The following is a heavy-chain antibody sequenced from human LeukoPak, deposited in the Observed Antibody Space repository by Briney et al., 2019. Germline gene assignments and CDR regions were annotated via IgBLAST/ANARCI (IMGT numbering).Heavy chain of an antibody. Sequence: GGSLRLSCAGSGFIFNNYAMHWVRQPPGKGLEWVSGISWNSGSIDYADSVKGRFTISRDNAKNSLYLQMNSLRVEDTAIYYCAKDNRRHYTSGPNPDSLHWGQGALVTVSS. CDR3: AKDNRRHYTSGPNPDSLH. CDR2: ISWNSGSI. CDR1: GFIFNNYA. D-gene: IGHD6-19*01. J-gene: IGHJ4*02. V-gene: IGHV3-9*01.